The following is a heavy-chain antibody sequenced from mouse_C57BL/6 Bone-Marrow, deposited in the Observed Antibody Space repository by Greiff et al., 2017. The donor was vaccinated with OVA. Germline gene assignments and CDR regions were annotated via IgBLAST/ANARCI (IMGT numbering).Heavy chain of an antibody. CDR3: AKRDDYGDYFDY. J-gene: IGHJ2*01. CDR2: IWRGGST. Sequence: VKLVESGPGLVQPSQSLSITCTVSGFSLTSYGVHWVRQSPGKGLEWLGVIWRGGSTDYNAAFMSRLSITKDNSKSQVFFKMNSLQADDTAIYYCAKRDDYGDYFDYWGQGTTLTVSS. CDR1: GFSLTSYG. D-gene: IGHD2-4*01. V-gene: IGHV2-5*01.